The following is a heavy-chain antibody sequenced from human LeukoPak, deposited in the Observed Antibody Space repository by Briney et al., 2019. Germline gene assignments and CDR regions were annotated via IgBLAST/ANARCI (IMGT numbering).Heavy chain of an antibody. CDR1: GFTFSSYS. CDR3: ARTVDYYDSSGYYRWFDP. V-gene: IGHV3-48*01. D-gene: IGHD3-22*01. Sequence: PGGSLRLSCAASGFTFSSYSMNWVRQAPGRGLEWVSYISSSSSTIYYADSVKGRFTISRDNAKNSLYLQMNSLRAEDTAVYYCARTVDYYDSSGYYRWFDPWGQGTLVTVSS. CDR2: ISSSSSTI. J-gene: IGHJ5*02.